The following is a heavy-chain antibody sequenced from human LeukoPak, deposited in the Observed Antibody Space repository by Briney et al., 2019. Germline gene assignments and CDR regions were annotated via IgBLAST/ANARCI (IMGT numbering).Heavy chain of an antibody. J-gene: IGHJ6*03. D-gene: IGHD6-13*01. CDR1: GYTFTSYY. CDR3: ARVGGIAAFPYYYYYYMDV. Sequence: ASVKVSCKASGYTFTSYYMHWVRQAPGQGLEWMGWISAYNGNTNYAQKLQGRVTMTTDTSTSTAYMELRSLRSDDTAVYYCARVGGIAAFPYYYYYYMDVWGKGTTVTVS. CDR2: ISAYNGNT. V-gene: IGHV1-18*04.